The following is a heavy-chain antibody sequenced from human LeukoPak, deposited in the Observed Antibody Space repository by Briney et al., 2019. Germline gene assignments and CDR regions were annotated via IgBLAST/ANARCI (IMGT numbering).Heavy chain of an antibody. CDR1: GYTFTGYY. D-gene: IGHD3-9*01. CDR3: ARGLGILTGYYGVGWFDP. CDR2: INPNSGGT. V-gene: IGHV1-2*02. J-gene: IGHJ5*02. Sequence: AASVKVSCKASGYTFTGYYMHWVRQAPGQGLEWMGWINPNSGGTNYAQKFQGRVTMTRDTSISTAYMELSRLRSDDTAVYYCARGLGILTGYYGVGWFDPWGQGTLVTVSS.